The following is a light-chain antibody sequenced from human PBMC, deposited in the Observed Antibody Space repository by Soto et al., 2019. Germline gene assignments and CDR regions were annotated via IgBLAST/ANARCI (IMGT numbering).Light chain of an antibody. CDR3: MQALQTPLT. Sequence: DIVVTQSPLSLLVTPGEPASISCRSSQSLLHSNGYNYLDWYLQKPGQSPQLLIYLGSNRASGVPDRLSGSRSGTAFTLKFSRVEAGDVGVYYCMQALQTPLTFGGGTKVEIK. V-gene: IGKV2-28*01. CDR2: LGS. J-gene: IGKJ4*01. CDR1: QSLLHSNGYNY.